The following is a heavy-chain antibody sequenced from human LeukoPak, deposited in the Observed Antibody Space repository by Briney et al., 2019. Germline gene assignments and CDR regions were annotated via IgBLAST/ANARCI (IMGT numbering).Heavy chain of an antibody. CDR1: GFAFSGYP. CDR3: ARELLGFFDY. CDR2: ISYDGSNK. D-gene: IGHD2-15*01. V-gene: IGHV3-30-3*01. Sequence: GGSLRLSCAASGFAFSGYPIHWVRQAPGKGMEWVAVISYDGSNKYYADSVKGRFTISRDNSKNTLYLQMNSLRAEDTAVYYCARELLGFFDYWGQGTLVTVSS. J-gene: IGHJ4*02.